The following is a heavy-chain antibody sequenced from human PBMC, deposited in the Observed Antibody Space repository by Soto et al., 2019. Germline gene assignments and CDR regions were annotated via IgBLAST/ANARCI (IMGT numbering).Heavy chain of an antibody. D-gene: IGHD6-19*01. Sequence: GPSAKVSCKASGYTFTSYGISWVRQAPGQGLEWMGWISAYNGNTNYAQKLQGRVTMTTDTSTSTAYMELRSLRSDDTAVYYCERGQWMGTLPDRNDYWGQGTLVTVSS. CDR1: GYTFTSYG. J-gene: IGHJ4*02. V-gene: IGHV1-18*01. CDR2: ISAYNGNT. CDR3: ERGQWMGTLPDRNDY.